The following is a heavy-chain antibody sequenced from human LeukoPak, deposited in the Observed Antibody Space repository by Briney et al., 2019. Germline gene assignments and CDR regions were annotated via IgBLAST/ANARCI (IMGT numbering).Heavy chain of an antibody. J-gene: IGHJ3*02. V-gene: IGHV3-64D*09. Sequence: GGSLRLSCSASGFTFSNYAMYWVRQAPGRGLEYVSTISSNGGNTYYADSVKGRFTISRDNSKNTLYLQMSSLRAEDTAVYYCVKSFDYYDSSGYYTDTFDIWGQGTMVTVSS. CDR2: ISSNGGNT. CDR1: GFTFSNYA. D-gene: IGHD3-22*01. CDR3: VKSFDYYDSSGYYTDTFDI.